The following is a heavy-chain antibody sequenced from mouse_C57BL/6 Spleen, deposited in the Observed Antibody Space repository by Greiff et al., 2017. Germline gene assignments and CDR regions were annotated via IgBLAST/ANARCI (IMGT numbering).Heavy chain of an antibody. CDR2: FYPGSGSI. CDR3: ARHGIGYYCGSGYFDV. J-gene: IGHJ1*03. V-gene: IGHV1-62-2*01. D-gene: IGHD1-1*01. CDR1: GYTFTEYT. Sequence: QVQLKQSGAELVKPGASVKLSCKASGYTFTEYTIHWVKQRSGQGLEWIGWFYPGSGSIKYNEKFKDKATLTADKSSSTVYMELSRLTSEDSAVYVCARHGIGYYCGSGYFDVWGTGTTVTVSS.